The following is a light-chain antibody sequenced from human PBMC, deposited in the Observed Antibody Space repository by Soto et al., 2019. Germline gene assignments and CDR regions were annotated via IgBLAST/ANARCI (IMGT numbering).Light chain of an antibody. CDR3: EQYYSTPPA. Sequence: DIVMTQSPDSLAVSLGERATINCKSSQSVLYSSNNKNYLAWYQQKPGQPPKLLIYWASTRESGVPDRFSGSGSGTDCPLTISRRQAEDVAVYYCEQYYSTPPAFGGGTKVEIK. J-gene: IGKJ4*01. V-gene: IGKV4-1*01. CDR1: QSVLYSSNNKNY. CDR2: WAS.